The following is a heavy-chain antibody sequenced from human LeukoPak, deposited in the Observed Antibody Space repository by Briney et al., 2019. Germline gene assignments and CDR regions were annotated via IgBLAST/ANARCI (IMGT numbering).Heavy chain of an antibody. D-gene: IGHD3-3*01. Sequence: SVKVSCKASGGAFSSYAISWVRQAPGQGLEWMGGIIPIFGTANYAQKFQGRVTITAAESTSTAYMELSSLRSEDTAVYYCARGGDDFWSGYHYYYYMDVWGKGTTVTVSS. V-gene: IGHV1-69*13. CDR2: IIPIFGTA. J-gene: IGHJ6*03. CDR1: GGAFSSYA. CDR3: ARGGDDFWSGYHYYYYMDV.